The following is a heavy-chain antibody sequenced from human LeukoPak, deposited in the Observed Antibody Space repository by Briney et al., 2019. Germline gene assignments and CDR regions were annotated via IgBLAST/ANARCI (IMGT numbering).Heavy chain of an antibody. V-gene: IGHV3-23*01. CDR1: GFTFSDYA. D-gene: IGHD4-11*01. CDR3: ARSVPDYTRFDY. CDR2: FKTNSGQV. J-gene: IGHJ4*02. Sequence: PGGSLRLSCVASGFTFSDYAMNWVRQASGKGLEWVSTFKTNSGQVYYAESVRGRFTISRDNSKNTGYLQMSSLRAEDTALYYCARSVPDYTRFDYWGQGALVTVSS.